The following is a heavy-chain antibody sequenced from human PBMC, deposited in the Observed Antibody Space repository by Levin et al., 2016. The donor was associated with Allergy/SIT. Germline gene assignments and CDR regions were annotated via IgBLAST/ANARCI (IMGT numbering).Heavy chain of an antibody. J-gene: IGHJ6*02. CDR3: ARGAIVVVPAALPGMDV. Sequence: ASVKVSCKASGYTFTSYYMHWVRQAPGQGLEWMGIINPSGGSASYAQKFQGRVTMTRDTSTSTVYMELSSLRSEDTAVYYCARGAIVVVPAALPGMDVWGQGTTVTVSS. CDR2: INPSGGSA. V-gene: IGHV1-46*01. D-gene: IGHD2-2*01. CDR1: GYTFTSYY.